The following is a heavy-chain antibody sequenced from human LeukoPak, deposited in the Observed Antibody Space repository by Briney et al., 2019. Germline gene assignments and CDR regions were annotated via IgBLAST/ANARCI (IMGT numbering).Heavy chain of an antibody. D-gene: IGHD3-3*01. V-gene: IGHV5-51*01. Sequence: GESLQISCQGSGYSFTSYWIGWVRQMPGKGLEWMGIIYPGDSDTRYSPSFQGQVTISADKSISTAYLQWSSLKASDTAMYYCARQFGRYDFWSGYYPSYYYYYYGMDVWGQGTTVTVSS. CDR1: GYSFTSYW. CDR2: IYPGDSDT. J-gene: IGHJ6*02. CDR3: ARQFGRYDFWSGYYPSYYYYYYGMDV.